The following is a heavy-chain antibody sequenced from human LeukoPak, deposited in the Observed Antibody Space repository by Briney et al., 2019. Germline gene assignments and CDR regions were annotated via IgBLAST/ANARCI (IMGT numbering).Heavy chain of an antibody. CDR3: GGYSYVYLAFDI. Sequence: PGGSLRLSCAASGFTFDDYAMHWVRQAPGKGLEWVSGISWNSGSIGYADSVKGRFTISRDNAKNSLYLQMNSLRAEDTALYYCGGYSYVYLAFDIWGQGTMFTFSS. D-gene: IGHD5-18*01. V-gene: IGHV3-9*01. CDR1: GFTFDDYA. CDR2: ISWNSGSI. J-gene: IGHJ3*02.